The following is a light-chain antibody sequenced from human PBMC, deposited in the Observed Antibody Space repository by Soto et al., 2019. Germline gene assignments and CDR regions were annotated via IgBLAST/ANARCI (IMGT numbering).Light chain of an antibody. V-gene: IGKV1-5*01. CDR2: DAS. CDR3: QQYKSYPWT. CDR1: QSVVAW. Sequence: DIQMTQSPSTLSASVGDRVTITCRASQSVVAWLAWYQQKPGKAPKLLIYDASTLESGVPSRFSGSGSTTEFNLTISSRQPDDFVTYACQQYKSYPWTFGQGTKVEI. J-gene: IGKJ1*01.